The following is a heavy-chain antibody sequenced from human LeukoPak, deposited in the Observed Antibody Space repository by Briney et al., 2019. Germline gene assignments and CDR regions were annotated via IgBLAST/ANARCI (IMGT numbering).Heavy chain of an antibody. Sequence: GGSLRLSCTASGFTFSDYAMSWVRQAPGKGLEWVSGISGSGGSIRYADSVKGRFIISRDNSKNTLYLQMNSPRAEDTAVYYCAKDFWNSVAVAGAQFDYWGQGTLVTVSS. J-gene: IGHJ4*02. D-gene: IGHD6-19*01. CDR3: AKDFWNSVAVAGAQFDY. CDR2: ISGSGGSI. V-gene: IGHV3-23*01. CDR1: GFTFSDYA.